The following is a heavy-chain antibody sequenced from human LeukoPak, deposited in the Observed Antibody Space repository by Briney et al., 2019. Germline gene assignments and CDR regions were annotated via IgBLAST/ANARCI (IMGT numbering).Heavy chain of an antibody. CDR3: AKDFMVPSDYYMDV. V-gene: IGHV3-48*01. CDR2: ISSSSSTI. D-gene: IGHD3-10*01. J-gene: IGHJ6*03. Sequence: PGGSLRLSCAASGFTFSSYSMNWVRQAPGKGLEWVSYISSSSSTIYYADSVKGRFTISRDNSKNTLYLQMNSLRAEDTAVYYCAKDFMVPSDYYMDVWGKGTTVTVSS. CDR1: GFTFSSYS.